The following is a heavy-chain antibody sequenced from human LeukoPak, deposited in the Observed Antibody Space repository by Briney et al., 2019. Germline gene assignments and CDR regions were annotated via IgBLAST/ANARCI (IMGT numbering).Heavy chain of an antibody. D-gene: IGHD1-26*01. V-gene: IGHV1-2*02. CDR3: ARGLVGARDY. CDR1: GYTFTSYG. J-gene: IGHJ4*02. CDR2: INPNSGGT. Sequence: ASVKVSCKASGYTFTSYGISWVRQAPGQGLEWMGWINPNSGGTNYAQKFQGRVTMTRDTSISTAYMELSRLRSDDTAVYYCARGLVGARDYWGQGTLVTVSS.